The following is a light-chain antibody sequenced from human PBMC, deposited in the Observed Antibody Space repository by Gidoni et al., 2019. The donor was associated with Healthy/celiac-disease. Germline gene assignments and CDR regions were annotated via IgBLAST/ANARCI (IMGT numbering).Light chain of an antibody. CDR2: AAS. CDR1: QGIRND. CDR3: LQDYNYPPT. J-gene: IGKJ1*01. V-gene: IGKV1-6*01. Sequence: AIQMTQSPSSLAASVGDRVTITCRASQGIRNDLGWYQQKPGKAPKLLIYAASSLQSGVPSRFSGSGSGTDFTLTISSLQPEYFATYYCLQDYNYPPTFGQGTKVEIK.